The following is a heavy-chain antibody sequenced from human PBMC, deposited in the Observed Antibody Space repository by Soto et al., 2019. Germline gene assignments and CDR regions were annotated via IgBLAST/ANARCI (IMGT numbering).Heavy chain of an antibody. V-gene: IGHV3-21*01. CDR1: GFTLSSYG. D-gene: IGHD3-10*01. CDR3: ARDKGQYYYGWGPGY. CDR2: ISSSSSYI. Sequence: LRLSCAASGFTLSSYGMHWVRQAPGKGLEWVSSISSSSSYIYYADSVKGRFTISRDNAKNSLYLQMNSLRAEDTAVYYCARDKGQYYYGWGPGYWGQGTTVTVSS. J-gene: IGHJ6*02.